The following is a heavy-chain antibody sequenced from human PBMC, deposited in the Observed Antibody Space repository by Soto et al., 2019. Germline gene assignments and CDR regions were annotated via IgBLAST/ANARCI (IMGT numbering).Heavy chain of an antibody. V-gene: IGHV1-18*01. J-gene: IGHJ6*02. D-gene: IGHD3-10*01. CDR2: ISAYNGNT. CDR3: ARVSYYGSGSRYYYYYGMDV. CDR1: GYTFTSYG. Sequence: ASVKVSCKASGYTFTSYGISWVRQAPGQGLEWMGLISAYNGNTNYAQKLQGRVTMTTDTSTSTAYMELRSLRSDDTAVYYCARVSYYGSGSRYYYYYGMDVWGQGTTVTVSS.